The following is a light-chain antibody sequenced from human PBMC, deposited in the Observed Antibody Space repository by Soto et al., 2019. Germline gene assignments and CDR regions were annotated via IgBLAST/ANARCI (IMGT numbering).Light chain of an antibody. Sequence: IQMTQIPSTRPSXVGETVXXXXXASESISSWFAWYQQKPGKAPKLLIYDVSKLRRGVPSRFRGGGSGTEFILTISSLQPEDVATYYCQKYNNALGTFGQGTKVDI. V-gene: IGKV1-5*01. CDR3: QKYNNALGT. J-gene: IGKJ1*01. CDR2: DVS. CDR1: ESISSW.